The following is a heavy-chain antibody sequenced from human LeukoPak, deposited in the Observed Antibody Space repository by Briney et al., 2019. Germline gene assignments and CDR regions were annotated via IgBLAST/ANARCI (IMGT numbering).Heavy chain of an antibody. Sequence: GASVKVSCTVSGYTLTELSMHWVRQAPGKGLEWMGGFVPEDGETIYAQKFQGRVTMTEDTSTDTAYMELSSLRSEDTAVYYCASRLRLGEFPIDYWGQGTLVTVSS. CDR1: GYTLTELS. J-gene: IGHJ4*02. V-gene: IGHV1-24*01. D-gene: IGHD3-16*01. CDR2: FVPEDGET. CDR3: ASRLRLGEFPIDY.